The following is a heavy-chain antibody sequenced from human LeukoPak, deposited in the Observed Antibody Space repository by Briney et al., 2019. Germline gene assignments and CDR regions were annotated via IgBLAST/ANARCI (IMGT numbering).Heavy chain of an antibody. Sequence: GGSLRLSCAASGFTFINYAMTWVRQAPGKGLEWVSAISGSGDSTFNADSVKGRFTISRDNSKNTLYLQVNSLRAEDTAVYYCAKGGKWDVTPFDYWGQGTLVTVSS. CDR1: GFTFINYA. CDR3: AKGGKWDVTPFDY. CDR2: ISGSGDST. V-gene: IGHV3-23*01. D-gene: IGHD1-26*01. J-gene: IGHJ4*02.